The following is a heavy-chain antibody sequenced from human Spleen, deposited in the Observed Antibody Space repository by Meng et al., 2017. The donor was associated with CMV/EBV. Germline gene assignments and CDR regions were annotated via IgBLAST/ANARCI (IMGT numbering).Heavy chain of an antibody. J-gene: IGHJ6*02. V-gene: IGHV4-34*01. CDR3: ARGIRSSSRYYYGMDV. CDR2: INHSGST. CDR1: GGSFSGYY. Sequence: GSLRLSCAVYGGSFSGYYWSWIRQPPGKGLEWIGEINHSGSTNYNPSLKSRVTISVDTSKNQFSLKLSSVTAADTAVYYCARGIRSSSRYYYGMDVWGQGTTVTVSS. D-gene: IGHD6-13*01.